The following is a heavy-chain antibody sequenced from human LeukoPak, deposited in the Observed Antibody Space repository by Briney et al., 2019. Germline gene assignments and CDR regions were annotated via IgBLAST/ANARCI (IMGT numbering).Heavy chain of an antibody. CDR1: GYTFTSYG. CDR3: ARDLSVLLWFGELPVDY. Sequence: ASVKVSCKASGYTFTSYGISWVRQAPGQGLERMGWISAYNGNTNYAQKLQGRVTMTTDTSTSTAYMELRSLRSDDTAVYYCARDLSVLLWFGELPVDYWGQGTLVTVSS. J-gene: IGHJ4*02. D-gene: IGHD3-10*01. V-gene: IGHV1-18*01. CDR2: ISAYNGNT.